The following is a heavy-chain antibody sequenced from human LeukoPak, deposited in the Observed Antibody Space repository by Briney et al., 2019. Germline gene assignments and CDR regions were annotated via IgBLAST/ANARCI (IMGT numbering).Heavy chain of an antibody. D-gene: IGHD1-26*01. Sequence: PGGSLRLSCAAPGFTFSSYWMSWVRQAPGKGLEWVANIKQDGSEKYYVDSVKGRFTISRDNAKNSLYLQMNSLRAEDTAVYYCASGFVGPTTGQRGDFFDYWGRGTLVTVSS. V-gene: IGHV3-7*01. CDR1: GFTFSSYW. CDR3: ASGFVGPTTGQRGDFFDY. CDR2: IKQDGSEK. J-gene: IGHJ4*02.